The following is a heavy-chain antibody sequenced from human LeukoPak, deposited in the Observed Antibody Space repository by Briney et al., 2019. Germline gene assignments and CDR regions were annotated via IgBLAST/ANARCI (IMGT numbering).Heavy chain of an antibody. V-gene: IGHV4-39*07. CDR1: GGSISCSSYY. Sequence: SETLSLTCTVSGGSISCSSYYWGWIRQPPGKGLEWIGSIYYSGSTYYNPSLKSRVTISVDTSKNQFSLKLSSVTAADTAVYYCARGGTAPPEDFDYWGQGTLVTVSS. D-gene: IGHD1-1*01. CDR2: IYYSGST. J-gene: IGHJ4*02. CDR3: ARGGTAPPEDFDY.